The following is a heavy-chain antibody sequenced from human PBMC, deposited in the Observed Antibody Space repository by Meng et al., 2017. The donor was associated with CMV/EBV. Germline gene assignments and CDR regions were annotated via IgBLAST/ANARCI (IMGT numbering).Heavy chain of an antibody. D-gene: IGHD3-22*01. CDR1: GGSISSSNW. J-gene: IGHJ4*02. CDR2: IYHSGST. CDR3: ARVSEGSSGYYFDY. Sequence: VSGGSISSSNWWSWVRQPPGKGLEWIGEIYHSGSTNYNPSLKSRVTISVDKSKNQFSLKLSSVTAADTAVYYCARVSEGSSGYYFDYWGQGTLAPSPQ. V-gene: IGHV4-4*02.